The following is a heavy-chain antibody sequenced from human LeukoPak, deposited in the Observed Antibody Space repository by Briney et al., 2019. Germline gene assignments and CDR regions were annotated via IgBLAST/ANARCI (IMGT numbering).Heavy chain of an antibody. CDR1: GFTFSSHS. V-gene: IGHV3-48*01. D-gene: IGHD3-3*01. J-gene: IGHJ4*02. CDR3: ARDRAWNYFDY. Sequence: GGSLRLSCAASGFTFSSHSMNWVRQAPGKGLEWVSYISSSSSTIYYADSVKGRFTISRDNAKNSLYLQMNSLRAEDTAVYYCARDRAWNYFDYWGQGTLVTVSS. CDR2: ISSSSSTI.